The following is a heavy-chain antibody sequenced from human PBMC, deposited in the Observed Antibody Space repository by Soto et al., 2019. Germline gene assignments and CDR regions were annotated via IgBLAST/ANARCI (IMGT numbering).Heavy chain of an antibody. CDR2: ILSDYNT. CDR3: ARRTSGYFGY. D-gene: IGHD6-19*01. V-gene: IGHV3-23*03. Sequence: EVQLLESGGGLVQPGGSLTLSCAASGFTFSDYTMSWVRQAPGKVLECISVILSDYNTYYAGSVRGRFTISRGNSKNTLYLEMNSLRAEDTAVYYCARRTSGYFGYWGQGALVTVS. CDR1: GFTFSDYT. J-gene: IGHJ4*02.